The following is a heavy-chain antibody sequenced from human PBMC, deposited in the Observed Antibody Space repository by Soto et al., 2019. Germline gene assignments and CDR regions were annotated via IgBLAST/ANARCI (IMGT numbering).Heavy chain of an antibody. CDR3: ATSYGNAWYTY. Sequence: SETLSLTCTVSNGSISSAIYYWGWIRQPPGKGLEWIGSIYHSGSTYYNPSLQSRLTISVDTAKNQFTLKLTSVTVADTAVYYCATSYGNAWYTYWGQGTQVTVSS. V-gene: IGHV4-39*06. CDR1: NGSISSAIYY. CDR2: IYHSGST. J-gene: IGHJ4*02. D-gene: IGHD6-13*01.